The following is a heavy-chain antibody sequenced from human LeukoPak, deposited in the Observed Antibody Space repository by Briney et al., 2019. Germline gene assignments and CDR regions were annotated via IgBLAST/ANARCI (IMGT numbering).Heavy chain of an antibody. Sequence: GGSLRLSCAASGFTFSSYAMSWVHQAPGKGLEWVSAISGSGGSTYYADSVKGRFTISRDNSKNTLYLQMNSLRAEDTAVYYCAKAHARNYDFWSGSDYYYGMDVWGQGTTVTVSS. D-gene: IGHD3-3*01. J-gene: IGHJ6*02. CDR3: AKAHARNYDFWSGSDYYYGMDV. CDR1: GFTFSSYA. CDR2: ISGSGGST. V-gene: IGHV3-23*01.